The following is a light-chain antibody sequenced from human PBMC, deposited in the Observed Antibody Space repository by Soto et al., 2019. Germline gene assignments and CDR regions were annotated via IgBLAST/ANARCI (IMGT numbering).Light chain of an antibody. CDR3: QQYGSSPPT. Sequence: EIVLTQSPGTLSLSPGERATLSCRASQSVSSSDLAWYQQKPGQAPRLLIYGASSRSTGIPDRFSGSGSGTDFTLTISRLEPEDSAVYYCQQYGSSPPTFGQGTKVEIK. J-gene: IGKJ1*01. V-gene: IGKV3-20*01. CDR2: GAS. CDR1: QSVSSSD.